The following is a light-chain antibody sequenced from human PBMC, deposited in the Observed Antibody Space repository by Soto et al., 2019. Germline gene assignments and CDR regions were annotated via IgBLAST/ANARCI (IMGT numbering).Light chain of an antibody. CDR2: TAS. V-gene: IGKV1-5*03. J-gene: IGKJ1*01. CDR1: QFISNS. Sequence: DIQITQSPSTLSASVGDRVTITCRTSQFISNSLAWYQQKPGKAPTLLIYTASSLETGVPSRFSGSGSGTEFSLTISSLQPDDFATYYCQHYNSYLETFGQGTKVEIK. CDR3: QHYNSYLET.